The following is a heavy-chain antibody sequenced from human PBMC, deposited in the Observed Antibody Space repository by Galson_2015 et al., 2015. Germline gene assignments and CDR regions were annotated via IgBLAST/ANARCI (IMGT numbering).Heavy chain of an antibody. CDR2: INSDGTDK. D-gene: IGHD3-16*01. CDR1: GFTFSSDW. Sequence: RLSCAASGFTFSSDWMHWARQAPGKGLVWVSRINSDGTDKTYADSVKGRFTISRDNAKNTLYLQMNSLRAEDTAVYYCARDPLWDRTVGFDYWGQGTLVTVSS. J-gene: IGHJ4*02. CDR3: ARDPLWDRTVGFDY. V-gene: IGHV3-74*01.